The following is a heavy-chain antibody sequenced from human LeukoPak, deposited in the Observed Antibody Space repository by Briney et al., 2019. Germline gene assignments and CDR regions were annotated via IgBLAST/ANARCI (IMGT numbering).Heavy chain of an antibody. CDR2: ISAYNGNT. CDR3: ARDGPIIAAAGTFDY. Sequence: ASVKVSCKASGGTFSSYAISWVRQAPGQGLEWMGWISAYNGNTNYAQKLQGRVTMTTDTSTSTAYMELRSLRSDDTAVYYCARDGPIIAAAGTFDYWGQGTLVTVSS. J-gene: IGHJ4*02. CDR1: GGTFSSYA. V-gene: IGHV1-18*01. D-gene: IGHD6-13*01.